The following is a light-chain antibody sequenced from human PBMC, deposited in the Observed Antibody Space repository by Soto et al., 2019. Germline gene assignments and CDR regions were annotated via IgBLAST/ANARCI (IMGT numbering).Light chain of an antibody. CDR3: QQRSNWPPWT. Sequence: EIVLSQSPGTLSLSPGERATLSCRASQSVSSDYLAWYQQKPGQAPRLLIYDASNRATGIPARFSGSGSGTDFTLTISSLEPEDFAVYYCQQRSNWPPWTFGQGTKVDNK. V-gene: IGKV3-11*01. CDR2: DAS. J-gene: IGKJ1*01. CDR1: QSVSSDY.